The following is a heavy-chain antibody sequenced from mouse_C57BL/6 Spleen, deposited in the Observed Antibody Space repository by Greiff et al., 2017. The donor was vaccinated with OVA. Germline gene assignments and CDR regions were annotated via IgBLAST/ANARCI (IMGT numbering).Heavy chain of an antibody. V-gene: IGHV1-59*01. D-gene: IGHD3-2*02. CDR3: ARGRAAQALFAY. Sequence: QVQLQQPGAELVRPGTSVKLSCKASGYTFTSYWMHWVKQRPGQGLEWIGVIDPSDSYTNYNQKFKGKATLTVDTSSSTAYMQLSSLTSEDSAVYYCARGRAAQALFAYWGQGTLVTVSA. CDR1: GYTFTSYW. CDR2: IDPSDSYT. J-gene: IGHJ3*01.